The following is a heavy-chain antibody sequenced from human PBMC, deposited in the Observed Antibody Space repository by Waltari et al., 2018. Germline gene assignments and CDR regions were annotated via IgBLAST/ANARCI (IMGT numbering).Heavy chain of an antibody. J-gene: IGHJ4*02. CDR2: INHSGST. V-gene: IGHV4-34*01. CDR3: ARGEWIAALDY. CDR1: GGSFSGYY. D-gene: IGHD6-13*01. Sequence: QVQLQQWGAGLLKPSETLSLTCAVYGGSFSGYYWSWIRQPPGKGLDWIGEINHSGSTNYNPSLKSRVTISVDTSKNQFSLKLSSVTAADTAVYYCARGEWIAALDYWGQGTLVTVSS.